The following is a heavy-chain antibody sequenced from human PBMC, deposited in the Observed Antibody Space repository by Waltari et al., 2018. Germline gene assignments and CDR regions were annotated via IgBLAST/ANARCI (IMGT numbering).Heavy chain of an antibody. D-gene: IGHD1-26*01. CDR1: GGSTSTYY. CDR2: IHYSGSS. V-gene: IGHV4-59*01. Sequence: QVQLQESGPGLVKPSETLSLTCTVSGGSTSTYYWSWVRQSPGKGLAWIGYIHYSGSSAYNHSLRSRVAISIDTPNNQFSLRLRSVTAADAAIYYCARADTSTSYFYYYMDVWGKGTTVTVS. CDR3: ARADTSTSYFYYYMDV. J-gene: IGHJ6*03.